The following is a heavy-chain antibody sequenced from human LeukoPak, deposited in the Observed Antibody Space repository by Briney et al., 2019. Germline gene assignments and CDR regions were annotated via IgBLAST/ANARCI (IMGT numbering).Heavy chain of an antibody. D-gene: IGHD2-2*01. Sequence: GESLKISCKGSGYSFTSYWIGWVRQMPGKGLEWMGIIYPGDSDTRYSPSFQGQVTISADKSISTAYLQWSSLKASDTAMYYCARLGRIVVVPAAMGDNWFDPWGQGTLVTVSS. CDR3: ARLGRIVVVPAAMGDNWFDP. CDR1: GYSFTSYW. J-gene: IGHJ5*02. V-gene: IGHV5-51*01. CDR2: IYPGDSDT.